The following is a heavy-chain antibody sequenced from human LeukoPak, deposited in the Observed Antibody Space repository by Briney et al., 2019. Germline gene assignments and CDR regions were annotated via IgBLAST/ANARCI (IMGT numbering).Heavy chain of an antibody. D-gene: IGHD5-12*01. CDR1: GFAFSNYG. CDR2: IWYDGSKK. V-gene: IGHV3-33*01. Sequence: PGRSLRLSCTASGFAFSNYGLLWVRQAARKGLEWMAIIWYDGSKKYYADSVKGRFTISRDDSKNTLFLQMNSLRAEDTAVYYCAGEPPERGYSGYDPWGQGTLVTVSS. J-gene: IGHJ5*02. CDR3: AGEPPERGYSGYDP.